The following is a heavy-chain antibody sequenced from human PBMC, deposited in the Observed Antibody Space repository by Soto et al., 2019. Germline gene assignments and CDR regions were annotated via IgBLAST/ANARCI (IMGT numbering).Heavy chain of an antibody. Sequence: QVQLQESGPGLLKPSQTLSLSCAVSGGSMSSDSYYWTWVRQHPGKGLEWIGYIYHSGGTFYNPSLEGRISMSVDTSKNHFFLDLRSVTAADTAVYYCARWSNYDHGGLAHWGQGTLVVVSS. J-gene: IGHJ4*02. CDR3: ARWSNYDHGGLAH. D-gene: IGHD3-3*01. CDR1: GGSMSSDSYY. V-gene: IGHV4-31*11. CDR2: IYHSGGT.